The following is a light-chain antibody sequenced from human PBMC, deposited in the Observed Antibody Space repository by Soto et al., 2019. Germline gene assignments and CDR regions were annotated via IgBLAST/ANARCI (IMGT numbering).Light chain of an antibody. CDR3: QQLRMYPST. Sequence: EIVLTQSPGTLSLSPGERATLSCRASQSVSNNYLAWYQQKPGQAPRLLIYDASNRATGIPDRFSGSGSGTDFALTITSLQAEDFATYYCQQLRMYPSTFGGGTKVDIK. V-gene: IGKV3-20*01. CDR2: DAS. J-gene: IGKJ4*01. CDR1: QSVSNNY.